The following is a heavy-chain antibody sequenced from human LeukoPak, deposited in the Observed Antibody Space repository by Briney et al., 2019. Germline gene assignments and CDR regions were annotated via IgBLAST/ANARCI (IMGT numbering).Heavy chain of an antibody. CDR2: IYYSGST. CDR1: GGSISSSNYY. V-gene: IGHV4-39*01. D-gene: IGHD1-26*01. J-gene: IGHJ4*02. Sequence: PSETLSLTCTVSGGSISSSNYYWGWIRQPPGKGLEWIGSIYYSGSTYYNPSLKSRVTISVDTSKNQFSLKLSSVTAADTAVYYCASPSGTYYSRFHYWGQGALVTVFS. CDR3: ASPSGTYYSRFHY.